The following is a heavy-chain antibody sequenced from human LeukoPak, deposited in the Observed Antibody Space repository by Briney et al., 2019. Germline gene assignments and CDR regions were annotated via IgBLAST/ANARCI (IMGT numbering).Heavy chain of an antibody. J-gene: IGHJ4*02. Sequence: GGSLRLSCAASGFTFSSYSMTWVRQAPGKGLEWVSYISSSSSTIYYADSVKGRFTISRDNAKNSLYLQMNSLRDEDTAVYYCARVTRTYDILTGYPNRHFDYWGQGTLVTVSS. CDR1: GFTFSSYS. D-gene: IGHD3-9*01. CDR3: ARVTRTYDILTGYPNRHFDY. CDR2: ISSSSSTI. V-gene: IGHV3-48*02.